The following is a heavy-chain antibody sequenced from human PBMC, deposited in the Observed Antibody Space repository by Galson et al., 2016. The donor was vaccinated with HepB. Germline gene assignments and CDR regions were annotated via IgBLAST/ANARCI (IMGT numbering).Heavy chain of an antibody. CDR1: GGTFSGYT. J-gene: IGHJ6*02. V-gene: IGHV1-69*13. CDR2: IIPIFGIA. Sequence: SVKVSCKASGGTFSGYTITWVRQAPGQGLEWMGGIIPIFGIAHYAQNFQDRITITADESTSTLYMELSSLRSEDTAVYYCARKPYDYIKYYFYYGMDVWGQGTTVTVSS. CDR3: ARKPYDYIKYYFYYGMDV. D-gene: IGHD4/OR15-4a*01.